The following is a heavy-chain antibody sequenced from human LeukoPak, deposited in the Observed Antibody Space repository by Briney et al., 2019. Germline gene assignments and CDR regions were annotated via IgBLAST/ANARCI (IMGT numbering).Heavy chain of an antibody. Sequence: GGSLRLSCAASGFTSSSYSMNWVRQAPGKGLEWVSSISSSSSYIYYADSVKGRFTISRDNAKNSLYLQMNSLRAEDTAVYYCARVVDGYNYFSYWGQGTLVTVSS. CDR1: GFTSSSYS. J-gene: IGHJ4*02. CDR3: ARVVDGYNYFSY. CDR2: ISSSSSYI. V-gene: IGHV3-21*01. D-gene: IGHD5-24*01.